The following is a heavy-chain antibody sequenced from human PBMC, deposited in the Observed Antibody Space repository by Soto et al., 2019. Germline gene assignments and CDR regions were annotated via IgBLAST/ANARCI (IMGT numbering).Heavy chain of an antibody. CDR2: ISSNGGST. J-gene: IGHJ6*02. Sequence: PGGSLRLSCSASGFTFSSYAMHWVRQAPGKGLEYVSAISSNGGSTYYADSVKGRFTISRDNSKNTLYLQMSSLRAEDTAVYYCVKTEGPGWAYTARTHNYYYYGMDVWGQGTTVTVS. CDR1: GFTFSSYA. CDR3: VKTEGPGWAYTARTHNYYYYGMDV. V-gene: IGHV3-64D*08. D-gene: IGHD3-16*01.